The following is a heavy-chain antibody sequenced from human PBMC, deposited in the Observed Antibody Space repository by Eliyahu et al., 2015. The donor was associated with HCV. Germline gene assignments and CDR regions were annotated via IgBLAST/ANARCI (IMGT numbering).Heavy chain of an antibody. CDR1: XXSISSYY. V-gene: IGHV4-4*07. CDR3: ARVSSSWPDAFDI. Sequence: QVQLQESGPGLVKPSETLSLTCTVSXXSISSYYWSXIRQPAGKGLEWIGRIYTSGSTNYNPSLKSRVTMSVDTSKNQFSLKLSSVTAADTAVYYCARVSSSWPDAFDIWGQGTMVTVSS. D-gene: IGHD6-13*01. CDR2: IYTSGST. J-gene: IGHJ3*02.